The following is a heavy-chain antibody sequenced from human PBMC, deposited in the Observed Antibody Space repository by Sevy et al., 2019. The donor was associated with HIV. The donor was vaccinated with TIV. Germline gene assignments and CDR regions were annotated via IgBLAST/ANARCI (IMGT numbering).Heavy chain of an antibody. CDR2: ISSSSSYI. J-gene: IGHJ1*01. CDR1: GFTFSTYS. V-gene: IGHV3-21*01. CDR3: ARARMEYSSSLEYFQH. Sequence: GGSLRLSCAASGFTFSTYSVNWVRQAPGKGLEWVSFISSSSSYIYYADSVKGRFTISRDNAKNSLYLQMNSLTAEDTAVYYCARARMEYSSSLEYFQHWGQGTLVTVSS. D-gene: IGHD6-6*01.